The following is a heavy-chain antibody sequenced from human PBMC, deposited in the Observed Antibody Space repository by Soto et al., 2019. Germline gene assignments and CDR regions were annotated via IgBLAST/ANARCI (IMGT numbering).Heavy chain of an antibody. D-gene: IGHD6-25*01. J-gene: IGHJ4*02. CDR2: IIPLFGTP. Sequence: QVQLVQSEAEVKKPGSSVKVSCKASGGTFSSYAISWVRQAPGQGLEWMGGIIPLFGTPTYAQKFQGRVTVTADESTTTAYMELSSLRSDDTAVYFCARDTERLGIYYFVYWGQGTLVTVSS. CDR1: GGTFSSYA. V-gene: IGHV1-69*01. CDR3: ARDTERLGIYYFVY.